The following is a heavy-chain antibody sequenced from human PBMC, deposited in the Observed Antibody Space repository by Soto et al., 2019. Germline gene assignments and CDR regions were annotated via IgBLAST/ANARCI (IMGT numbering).Heavy chain of an antibody. V-gene: IGHV4-31*03. CDR1: GGSISSGGYY. Sequence: SETLSLTCTVSGGSISSGGYYWSWIRQHPGKGLEWIGYIYYSGSTYYNPSLKSRVTISVDTSKNQFSLKLSSVTAADTAVYYCARTSMVRGVMFDYWGQGTLVTAPQ. J-gene: IGHJ4*02. CDR3: ARTSMVRGVMFDY. CDR2: IYYSGST. D-gene: IGHD3-10*01.